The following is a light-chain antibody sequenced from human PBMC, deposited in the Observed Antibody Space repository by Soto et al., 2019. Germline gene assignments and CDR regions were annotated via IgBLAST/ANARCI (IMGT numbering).Light chain of an antibody. CDR2: GNS. CDR3: QSYGSSLSASGVV. CDR1: SSNIGAGYD. J-gene: IGLJ2*01. V-gene: IGLV1-40*01. Sequence: QSVLTQPPSVSGAPGQRVTISCTGSSSNIGAGYDVHWYQQLPGTAPKLLIYGNSNRPSGVPDRFSGSKSGTSASLAITGLQAEDEADYYCQSYGSSLSASGVVFGGGTKVTVL.